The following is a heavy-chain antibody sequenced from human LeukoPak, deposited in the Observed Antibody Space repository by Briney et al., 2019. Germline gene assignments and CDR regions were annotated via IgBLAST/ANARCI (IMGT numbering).Heavy chain of an antibody. D-gene: IGHD3-22*01. CDR3: ARAPSGYYDRIPHFDY. V-gene: IGHV1-2*06. CDR2: INPNSGGT. J-gene: IGHJ4*02. CDR1: GYTFTGYY. Sequence: SVKVSCKASGYTFTGYYMHWVRQAPGQGLEWMGRINPNSGGTNYAQKFQGRVTMTRDTSISTAYMELSRLRSDDTAVYYCARAPSGYYDRIPHFDYWGQGTLVTVSS.